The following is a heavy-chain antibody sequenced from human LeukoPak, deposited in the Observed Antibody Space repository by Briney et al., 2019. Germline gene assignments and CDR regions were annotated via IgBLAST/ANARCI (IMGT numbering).Heavy chain of an antibody. CDR3: ASSRSGWEAPVDY. CDR1: GYTFTSYD. D-gene: IGHD6-19*01. V-gene: IGHV1-8*01. Sequence: ASVKVSCKASGYTFTSYDINWVRQATGQGLEWMGWMNPNSGNTGYAQKFQGRVTMTRNTSISTVYMELSRLRSDDTAVYYCASSRSGWEAPVDYWGQGTLVTVSS. J-gene: IGHJ4*02. CDR2: MNPNSGNT.